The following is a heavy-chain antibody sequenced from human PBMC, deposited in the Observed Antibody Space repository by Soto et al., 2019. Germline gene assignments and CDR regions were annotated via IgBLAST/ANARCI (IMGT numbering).Heavy chain of an antibody. Sequence: QVHLVQSGAEVKKPGASVKVSCKGSGYTFTTYGITWVRQAPGQGLEWMGWISAHNGNTNYAQKLQGRITVTRDASTSTAYMELRSPRSDDTAVYYCARGRYGDYWGQGDLVTVSS. CDR3: ARGRYGDY. J-gene: IGHJ4*02. CDR2: ISAHNGNT. CDR1: GYTFTTYG. D-gene: IGHD1-1*01. V-gene: IGHV1-18*01.